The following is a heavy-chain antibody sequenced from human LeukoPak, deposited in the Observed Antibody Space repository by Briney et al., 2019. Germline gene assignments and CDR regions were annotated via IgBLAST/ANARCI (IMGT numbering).Heavy chain of an antibody. D-gene: IGHD6-13*01. J-gene: IGHJ4*02. V-gene: IGHV4-59*01. CDR3: ARGVYIAAAQYGY. CDR2: ISFTGNT. Sequence: SETLSLTCTVSGGSISGYYWSWIRQSPGKRLEWIAYISFTGNTNYNPSLKSRVTISVDTSKNQFSLKLSSVTAADTAVYYCARGVYIAAAQYGYWGQGTLVTVSS. CDR1: GGSISGYY.